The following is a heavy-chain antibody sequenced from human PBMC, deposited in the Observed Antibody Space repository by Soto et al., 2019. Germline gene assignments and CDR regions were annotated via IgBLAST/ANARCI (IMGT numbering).Heavy chain of an antibody. J-gene: IGHJ4*02. CDR2: INHSGST. Sequence: PSETLSLTCAVYGGSFSGYYWSWIRQPPGKGLEWIGEINHSGSTNYNPSLKSRVTISVDTSKNQFSLKLSSVTAADTAVYYCARGRDYGDYDYWGQGTLVTVSS. CDR1: GGSFSGYY. V-gene: IGHV4-34*01. CDR3: ARGRDYGDYDY. D-gene: IGHD4-17*01.